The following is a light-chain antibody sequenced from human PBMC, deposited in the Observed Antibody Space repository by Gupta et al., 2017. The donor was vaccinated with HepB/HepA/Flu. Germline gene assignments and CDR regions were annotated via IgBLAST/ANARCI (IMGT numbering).Light chain of an antibody. CDR2: VAS. J-gene: IGKJ4*02. V-gene: IGKV1-39*01. CDR1: QNISSD. CDR3: QQSYRTPST. Sequence: DVQMNQSPSSLSASAGDRVTVTCRASQNISSDLNWYQQKPGKAPKLLIYVASSLQSGVPSRFSGSGSGTDFTLTISSLQPEDVATYYWQQSYRTPSTFGEGTKVEIK.